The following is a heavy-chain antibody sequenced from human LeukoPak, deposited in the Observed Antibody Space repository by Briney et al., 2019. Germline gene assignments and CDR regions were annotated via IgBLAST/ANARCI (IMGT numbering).Heavy chain of an antibody. D-gene: IGHD3-16*02. Sequence: PGGSLRLSCAASGFTFSSYWMSWVRQAPGKGLEWVANIKQDGSEKYYVDSVKGRFTISRDNAKNSLYLQMNSLRAEDTAVYYCARDAMGYDYVWGSYRYIGVPFDYWGQGTLVTVSS. CDR1: GFTFSSYW. V-gene: IGHV3-7*01. CDR2: IKQDGSEK. CDR3: ARDAMGYDYVWGSYRYIGVPFDY. J-gene: IGHJ4*02.